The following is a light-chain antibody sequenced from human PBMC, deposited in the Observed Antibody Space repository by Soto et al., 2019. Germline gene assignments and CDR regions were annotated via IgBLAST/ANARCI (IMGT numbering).Light chain of an antibody. J-gene: IGKJ4*01. V-gene: IGKV3-15*01. CDR2: GPS. CDR1: QSVTSN. CDR3: QQYNNWPLT. Sequence: EIVMTQSPATLSVSPGERATLSCRASQSVTSNLAWYLHKPGQAPRLLIYGPSTRATDVPARFSGSGSGTEFTLTISSLQSEDFGVYYCQQYNNWPLTFGGGTKVEIK.